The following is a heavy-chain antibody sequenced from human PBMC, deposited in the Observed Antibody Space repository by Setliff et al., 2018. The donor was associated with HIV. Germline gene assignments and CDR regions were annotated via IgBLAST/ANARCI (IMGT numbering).Heavy chain of an antibody. D-gene: IGHD6-13*01. CDR1: GDTLSDYY. J-gene: IGHJ5*02. CDR3: ATDLGSHALDP. V-gene: IGHV1-2*02. Sequence: GSVKVSCKASGDTLSDYYIHWVRQAPGQGLEWMGWINPDSGGTNYAQKFQGRVTMTRDTSLNTDYMEVRSLRSDDTAVYYCATDLGSHALDPWGQGTLVTVS. CDR2: INPDSGGT.